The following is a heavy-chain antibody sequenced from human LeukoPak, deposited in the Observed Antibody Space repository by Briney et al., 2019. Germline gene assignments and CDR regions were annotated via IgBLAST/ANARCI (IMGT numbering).Heavy chain of an antibody. V-gene: IGHV3-74*01. CDR2: INSDGSST. Sequence: SGGSLRLSCAASGFTFTSYWMHWFRQAPGKWLMWVSRINSDGSSTSYADSVKGRFTISRDNAKNTLYLQMNSLRAEDTAVYYCARERRIFRYWFDPWGQGTLVTVSS. J-gene: IGHJ5*02. D-gene: IGHD3-3*01. CDR3: ARERRIFRYWFDP. CDR1: GFTFTSYW.